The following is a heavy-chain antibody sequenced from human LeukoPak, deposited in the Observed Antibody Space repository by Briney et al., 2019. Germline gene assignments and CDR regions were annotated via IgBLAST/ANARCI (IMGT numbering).Heavy chain of an antibody. D-gene: IGHD6-19*01. J-gene: IGHJ4*02. V-gene: IGHV4-34*01. CDR1: GGSFSGYY. Sequence: SETLSLTCAVYGGSFSGYYWSWIRQPPGKGLEWIGEINHSGSTNYNPSLKSRVTISVDTSKNQFSLKLSSVTAADTAVYYCARGYVIAVALDYWGQGTLVTVSS. CDR2: INHSGST. CDR3: ARGYVIAVALDY.